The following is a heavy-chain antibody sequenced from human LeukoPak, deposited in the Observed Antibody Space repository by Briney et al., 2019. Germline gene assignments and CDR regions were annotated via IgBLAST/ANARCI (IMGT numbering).Heavy chain of an antibody. CDR2: IWYDGSNK. D-gene: IGHD5-24*01. CDR3: ARGRREMATITNYFDY. Sequence: GRSLRLSCAASGFTFSSYGMHWVRQAPGKGLEWVAVIWYDGSNKYYADSVKGRFTISRDNSKNTLYLQMNSLRGEDTAVYYCARGRREMATITNYFDYWGQGTLVTVSS. J-gene: IGHJ4*02. V-gene: IGHV3-33*01. CDR1: GFTFSSYG.